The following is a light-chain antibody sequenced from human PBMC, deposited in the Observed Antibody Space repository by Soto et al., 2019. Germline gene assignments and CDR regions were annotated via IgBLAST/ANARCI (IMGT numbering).Light chain of an antibody. V-gene: IGLV1-44*01. CDR3: AAWDDSLNGFV. CDR1: SSNIGSNT. J-gene: IGLJ1*01. CDR2: SDD. Sequence: QSVLTQPPSASGTPGQRVTISCSGSSSNIGSNTIHWYQQLPGTAPKLLIHSDDKLPSGVPDRFSGSKSGTSGSLAISGPQSGDEADYYCAAWDDSLNGFVFGAGTKLTVL.